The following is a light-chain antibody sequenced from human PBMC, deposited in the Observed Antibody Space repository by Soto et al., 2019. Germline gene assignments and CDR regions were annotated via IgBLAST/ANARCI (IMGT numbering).Light chain of an antibody. CDR2: DAS. CDR1: QSISSW. J-gene: IGKJ2*01. V-gene: IGKV1-5*01. Sequence: DIQMTQSPSTLSASVGDRVTITCRASQSISSWLAWYQQKPGKAPKLLIYDASSLESGNPSRFSGSRSGTEFTLTISSLQPDDFATYYCQQYNSYSYTFSQGTKLEIK. CDR3: QQYNSYSYT.